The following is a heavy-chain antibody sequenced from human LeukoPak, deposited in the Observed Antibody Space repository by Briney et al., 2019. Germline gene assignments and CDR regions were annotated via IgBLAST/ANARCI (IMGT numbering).Heavy chain of an antibody. CDR1: GFTFSSYW. V-gene: IGHV3-74*01. D-gene: IGHD3-10*01. Sequence: GSLRLSCATSGFTFSSYWMHWVRPAPGKGLVWVSRINSDGSSTSYADSVKGRFTISRDNAKNTLYLQMNSLRAEDTAVYYCARAPGFGELLEGAFDIWGQGTMVTVSS. J-gene: IGHJ3*02. CDR2: INSDGSST. CDR3: ARAPGFGELLEGAFDI.